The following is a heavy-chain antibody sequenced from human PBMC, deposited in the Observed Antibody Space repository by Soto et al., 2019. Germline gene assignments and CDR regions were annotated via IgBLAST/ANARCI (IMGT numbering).Heavy chain of an antibody. V-gene: IGHV3-23*01. CDR1: GFSFSSYA. Sequence: EVQLLDSGGGLVQPGGSLRLSCAASGFSFSSYAMVWVRQAPGKGLEWVSGISARGGSLYFPDSVKGRFTISRDNSKNVLSLEINSLRAEDTATYFCEKCSIEYSASVDNWGQGTLVVVSS. D-gene: IGHD5-12*01. J-gene: IGHJ4*02. CDR3: EKCSIEYSASVDN. CDR2: ISARGGSL.